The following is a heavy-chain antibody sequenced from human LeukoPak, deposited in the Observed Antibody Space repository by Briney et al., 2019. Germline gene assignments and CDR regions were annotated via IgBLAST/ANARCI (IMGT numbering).Heavy chain of an antibody. Sequence: GGSLRLSCAASGFTFSSYGMHWVRQAPGKGLEWVAVISYDGSNKYYADSVKGRFTISRDNAKNTLYLQMNSLRAEDTAVYYCARERKYDSNFDYWGQGTLVTVSS. CDR2: ISYDGSNK. D-gene: IGHD1-1*01. CDR3: ARERKYDSNFDY. J-gene: IGHJ4*02. V-gene: IGHV3-30*03. CDR1: GFTFSSYG.